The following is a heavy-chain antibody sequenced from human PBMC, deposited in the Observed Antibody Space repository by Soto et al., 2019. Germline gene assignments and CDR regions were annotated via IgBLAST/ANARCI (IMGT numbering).Heavy chain of an antibody. CDR1: GFTFSSYS. Sequence: QQQLVESGGGVVQRGESLRLSCAASGFTFSSYSMNWVRQSPGKGLEWVAVISYDGNRIYYADSVKGRFTISRDNAKNTMFLQMSVLRPEDTAVYYWARGRVVTARGWFDLWGQGTQVTVSS. CDR2: ISYDGNRI. V-gene: IGHV3-30-3*02. D-gene: IGHD2-21*02. CDR3: ARGRVVTARGWFDL. J-gene: IGHJ5*02.